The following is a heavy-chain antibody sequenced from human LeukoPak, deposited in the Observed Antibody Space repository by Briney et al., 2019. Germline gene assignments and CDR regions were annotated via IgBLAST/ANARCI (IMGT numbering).Heavy chain of an antibody. CDR1: GYTLTELS. J-gene: IGHJ6*03. CDR2: FDPEDGET. CDR3: ATGNTRTSAITVYYYYMDV. Sequence: ASVKVSCKVSGYTLTELSMHRVRQAPGKGLEWMGGFDPEDGETIYAQKFQGRVTMTEDTSTDTAYMELSSLRSEDTAVYYCATGNTRTSAITVYYYYMDVWGKGTTVTASS. D-gene: IGHD1-7*01. V-gene: IGHV1-24*01.